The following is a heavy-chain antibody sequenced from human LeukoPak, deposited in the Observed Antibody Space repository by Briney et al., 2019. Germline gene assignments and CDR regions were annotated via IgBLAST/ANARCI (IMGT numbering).Heavy chain of an antibody. CDR1: GGSISSYY. Sequence: SETLSLTCTVSGGSISSYYWSWIRQPAGKGLEWIGRIYTSGSTNYNPTLKSRVTMSVDTSKNQFSLKLSSVTAADTAVYYCAREAAALGAFDIWGQGTMVTVSS. V-gene: IGHV4-4*07. CDR2: IYTSGST. J-gene: IGHJ3*02. D-gene: IGHD6-13*01. CDR3: AREAAALGAFDI.